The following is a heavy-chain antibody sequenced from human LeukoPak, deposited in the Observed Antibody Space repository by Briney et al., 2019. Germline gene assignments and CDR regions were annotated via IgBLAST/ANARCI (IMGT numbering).Heavy chain of an antibody. CDR1: GFSISSYY. V-gene: IGHV4-59*01. Sequence: SETLSLTCTVSGFSISSYYWSWIRQPPGKGLEWIGYIYNSGGTTYNPSLKSQVTISVDTSKNQFSLKLNSVTAADTAVYYCARAQGYTWGQGILVTVSS. CDR2: IYNSGGT. D-gene: IGHD6-13*01. CDR3: ARAQGYT. J-gene: IGHJ5*02.